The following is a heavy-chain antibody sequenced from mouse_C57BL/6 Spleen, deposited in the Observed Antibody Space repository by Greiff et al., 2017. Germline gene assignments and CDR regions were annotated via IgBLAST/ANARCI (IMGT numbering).Heavy chain of an antibody. Sequence: VQLQQSGPELVKPGASVKMSCKASGYTFTDYNMHWVKQSPGKSLEWIGYINPNNGGTSYNQKFKGKATLTVNKSSSTAYMELRSLTTEDSAVYYCAREEFSGYFDVWGTGTTVTVSS. CDR3: AREEFSGYFDV. CDR1: GYTFTDYN. CDR2: INPNNGGT. V-gene: IGHV1-22*01. J-gene: IGHJ1*03.